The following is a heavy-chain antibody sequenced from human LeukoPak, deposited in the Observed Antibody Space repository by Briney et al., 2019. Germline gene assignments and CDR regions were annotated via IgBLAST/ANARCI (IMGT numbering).Heavy chain of an antibody. CDR1: GFTFDDYG. J-gene: IGHJ4*02. Sequence: GGSLRLSCEASGFTFDDYGMSWVRQPPGKGLEWVSGINRNGGSTDYADSVKGRFTISRDNAKNSHFLQMNSLRVEDTALYYCARGFRNGPFDCWGQGTLGNVSS. CDR2: INRNGGST. D-gene: IGHD2-8*01. CDR3: ARGFRNGPFDC. V-gene: IGHV3-20*04.